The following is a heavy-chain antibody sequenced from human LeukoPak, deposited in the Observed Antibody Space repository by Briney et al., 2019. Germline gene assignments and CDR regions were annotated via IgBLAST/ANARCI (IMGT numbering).Heavy chain of an antibody. CDR1: GFTFDDHG. Sequence: GGSLRLSCAASGFTFDDHGMSWVRQAPGKGLEWVANIKQDGSEKYYVDSVKGRFTISRDNSKNTLYLKMNSLRAEDTAVYYCANQGPMAVAEAFDYWGQGTLVTVSS. CDR2: IKQDGSEK. V-gene: IGHV3-7*03. J-gene: IGHJ4*02. D-gene: IGHD6-19*01. CDR3: ANQGPMAVAEAFDY.